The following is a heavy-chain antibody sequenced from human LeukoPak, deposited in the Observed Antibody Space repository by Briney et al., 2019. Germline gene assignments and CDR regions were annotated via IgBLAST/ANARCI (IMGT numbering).Heavy chain of an antibody. V-gene: IGHV1-2*02. Sequence: GASVKVSCKASGYTFTDYYIQWVRQAPGQGLEWMGWINPHSGGTNYAQKFQGRVTMTRDTSISTAYMELSRLRSDDTAMYYCVREIRAISVTTDWGQGTLVTVSS. CDR1: GYTFTDYY. D-gene: IGHD4-17*01. J-gene: IGHJ4*02. CDR2: INPHSGGT. CDR3: VREIRAISVTTD.